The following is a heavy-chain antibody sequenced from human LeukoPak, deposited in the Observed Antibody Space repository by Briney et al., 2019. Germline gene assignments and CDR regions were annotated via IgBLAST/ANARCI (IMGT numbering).Heavy chain of an antibody. J-gene: IGHJ4*02. D-gene: IGHD3-22*01. CDR2: INPNSGGT. Sequence: GASVTVSFKASGYTFTVYYMHWVRQAPGQGLEWMVWINPNSGGTNYAQKFQGRVTMTRDTYISTAYMELSRLRSDDTAVYYCARRTYYYDSSGYYTIGFDYWGQGTLVTVSS. V-gene: IGHV1-2*02. CDR1: GYTFTVYY. CDR3: ARRTYYYDSSGYYTIGFDY.